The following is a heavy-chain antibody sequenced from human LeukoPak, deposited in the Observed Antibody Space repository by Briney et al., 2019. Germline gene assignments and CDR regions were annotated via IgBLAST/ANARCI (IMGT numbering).Heavy chain of an antibody. V-gene: IGHV4-4*07. Sequence: PSETPSLTCTVSGGSISSYYWSWIRQPAGKGLEWIGRIYTSGSTNYNPSLKSRVTMSVDTSKNQFSLKLSSVTAADTAVYYCAREGSSGWYNWFDPWGQGTLVTVSS. CDR1: GGSISSYY. J-gene: IGHJ5*02. CDR3: AREGSSGWYNWFDP. CDR2: IYTSGST. D-gene: IGHD6-19*01.